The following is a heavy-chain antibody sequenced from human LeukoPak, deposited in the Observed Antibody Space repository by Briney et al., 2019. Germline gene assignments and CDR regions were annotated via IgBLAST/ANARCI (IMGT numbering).Heavy chain of an antibody. CDR1: GFTFSSYG. V-gene: IGHV3-30*02. Sequence: GGSLRLSCAASGFTFSSYGMHWVRQAPGKGLEWVALIRYDGSNKYYADSVKGRFTISRDNSKNTLYLQMNSLRAEDTAVYYCATELRYFDWLHAFDIWGQGTMVTVSS. CDR2: IRYDGSNK. CDR3: ATELRYFDWLHAFDI. D-gene: IGHD3-9*01. J-gene: IGHJ3*02.